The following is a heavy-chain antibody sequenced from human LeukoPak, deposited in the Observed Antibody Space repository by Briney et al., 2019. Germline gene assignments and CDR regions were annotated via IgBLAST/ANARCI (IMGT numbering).Heavy chain of an antibody. Sequence: KASETLSLTCTVSGGSISSYYWSWIRHPPGKGLEWIGYIYYSGSTNYNPSLKSRVTISVDTSKNQFSLKLSSVTAADTAVYYCARAWAGDILTGYSPFALDYWGQGTLVTVSS. CDR2: IYYSGST. CDR1: GGSISSYY. D-gene: IGHD3-9*01. J-gene: IGHJ4*02. CDR3: ARAWAGDILTGYSPFALDY. V-gene: IGHV4-59*08.